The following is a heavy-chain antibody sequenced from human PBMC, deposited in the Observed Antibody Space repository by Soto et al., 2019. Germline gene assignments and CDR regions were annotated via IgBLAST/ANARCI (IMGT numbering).Heavy chain of an antibody. J-gene: IGHJ4*02. CDR3: ARDPRSPNPPLFDY. D-gene: IGHD6-13*01. CDR2: ISYDGSNK. Sequence: GGSLRLSCAASEFTFSSYAMHWVRQAPGKGLEWVAVISYDGSNKYYADSVKGRFTISRDNSKNTLYLQMNSLRAEDTAVYYCARDPRSPNPPLFDYWGQGTLVTVSS. CDR1: EFTFSSYA. V-gene: IGHV3-30-3*01.